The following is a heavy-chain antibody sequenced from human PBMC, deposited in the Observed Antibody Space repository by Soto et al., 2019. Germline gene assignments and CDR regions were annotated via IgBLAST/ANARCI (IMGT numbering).Heavy chain of an antibody. V-gene: IGHV3-23*01. Sequence: GGSLRLSCAASGFTFRSYAMSWVRQAPGKGLEWVSSINVNDATYYTDSVKGRFTISRDNSKNTLSLQMNSLRAEDTAIYYCAKNYYFDYWGQGTLVTVSS. J-gene: IGHJ4*02. CDR1: GFTFRSYA. CDR2: INVNDAT. CDR3: AKNYYFDY.